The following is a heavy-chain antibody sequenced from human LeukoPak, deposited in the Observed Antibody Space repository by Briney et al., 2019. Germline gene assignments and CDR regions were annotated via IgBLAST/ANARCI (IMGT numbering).Heavy chain of an antibody. CDR2: INHSGRT. CDR1: GGSFSGYF. V-gene: IGHV4-34*01. CDR3: ARGRPSGNDPTKKVYRYYGLDV. Sequence: NPSETLSLTCAVYGGSFSGYFSTWIRQPPGKGLEWIGEINHSGRTNYNPSLKRRVTMSLDTSNNQFSLQLSSVTAADAAVSYCARGRPSGNDPTKKVYRYYGLDVWGKGTAVTVSS. J-gene: IGHJ6*04. D-gene: IGHD4-23*01.